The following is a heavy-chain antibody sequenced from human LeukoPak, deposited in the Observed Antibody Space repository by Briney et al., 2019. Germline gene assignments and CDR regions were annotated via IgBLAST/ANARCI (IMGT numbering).Heavy chain of an antibody. V-gene: IGHV3-7*01. Sequence: PGRSLRLSCAASGFTFTTYWMSWVRQAPGKGLEWVANINQDGTEKYYVDSVKGRFTVSRDNAKNSLSLQMNSLRVEDTAIYYCAKVAKYYYGSEIYYFFEHWGQGTPVTASS. D-gene: IGHD3-10*01. J-gene: IGHJ4*02. CDR1: GFTFTTYW. CDR2: INQDGTEK. CDR3: AKVAKYYYGSEIYYFFEH.